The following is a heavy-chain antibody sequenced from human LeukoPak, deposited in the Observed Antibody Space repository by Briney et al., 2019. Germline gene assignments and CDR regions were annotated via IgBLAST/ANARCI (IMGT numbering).Heavy chain of an antibody. CDR3: ARVGYDFWSGYYLDY. Sequence: SETLSLTCAVSGGSFSGYYWSWIRQPPGKGLELIGEINHSGSTNYNPSLKSRVTISVDTSKNQFSLKLSSVTAADTAVYYCARVGYDFWSGYYLDYWGQGTLVTVSS. J-gene: IGHJ4*02. CDR2: INHSGST. D-gene: IGHD3-3*01. V-gene: IGHV4-34*01. CDR1: GGSFSGYY.